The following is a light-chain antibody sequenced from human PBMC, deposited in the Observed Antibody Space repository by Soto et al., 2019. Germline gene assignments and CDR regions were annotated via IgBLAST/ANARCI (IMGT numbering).Light chain of an antibody. Sequence: DIQLTQSPSFLSASVGDRVTITCRASQDISDYLAWYQQRPGKAPKLLIYAASTLQSGVPSRFSGSGSGTEFTLTISSLQPDDFAIYYCQQYKNYYPTFGQGTRVEIK. CDR3: QQYKNYYPT. V-gene: IGKV1-9*01. J-gene: IGKJ1*01. CDR1: QDISDY. CDR2: AAS.